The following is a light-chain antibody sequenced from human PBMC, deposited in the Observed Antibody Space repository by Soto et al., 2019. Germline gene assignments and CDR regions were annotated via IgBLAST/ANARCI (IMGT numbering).Light chain of an antibody. Sequence: DIQMTQSPSTLSGSVGDRVTITCRASQTISSWLAWYQQKPGKAPKLLIYMASTLKSGVPSRFSGRGSGTEFTLTISSLQPDDFATYFCQHYNSYSEAFGQGTKVDIK. CDR1: QTISSW. V-gene: IGKV1-5*03. CDR2: MAS. J-gene: IGKJ1*01. CDR3: QHYNSYSEA.